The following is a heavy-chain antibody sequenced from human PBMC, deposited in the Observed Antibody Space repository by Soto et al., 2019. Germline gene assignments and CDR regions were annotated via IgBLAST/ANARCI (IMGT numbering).Heavy chain of an antibody. Sequence: QVQLVQSGAEVKEPGDSVRVSCEASGYTFTAYHIHWVRQAPGQGLEWMGWNNPKFGDTTYAQDFQGRVSMTRDMSISTVYMELSRLTSDDPAIYDCARNMDYYYGRGSGNGHGVWGQGTTVTVFS. CDR3: ARNMDYYYGRGSGNGHGV. D-gene: IGHD3-10*02. CDR2: NNPKFGDT. J-gene: IGHJ6*02. V-gene: IGHV1-2*02. CDR1: GYTFTAYH.